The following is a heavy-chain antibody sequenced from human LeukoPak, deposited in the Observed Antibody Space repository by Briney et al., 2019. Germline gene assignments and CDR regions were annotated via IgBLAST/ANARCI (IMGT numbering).Heavy chain of an antibody. CDR1: GYSFTSYW. Sequence: GESLMISCKGSGYSFTSYWISGVRQMPGKGLEWMGRIDPSDSYTNYSPSFQGHVTISADKSISTAYLQWSSLKASDTAMYYCARGGDVVVVAAINNWFDPWGQGTLVTVSS. CDR2: IDPSDSYT. D-gene: IGHD2-15*01. V-gene: IGHV5-10-1*01. CDR3: ARGGDVVVVAAINNWFDP. J-gene: IGHJ5*02.